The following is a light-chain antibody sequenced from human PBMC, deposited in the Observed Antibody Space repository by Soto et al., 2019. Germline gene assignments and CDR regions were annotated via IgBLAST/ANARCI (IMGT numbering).Light chain of an antibody. J-gene: IGKJ1*01. V-gene: IGKV3-20*01. CDR2: DAS. CDR3: QQYGSSPT. CDR1: QRVSSSY. Sequence: EIVLTQSPGTLSLSPGERAPLSCRASQRVSSSYLAWYQQKPGQAPRLLIYDASSRATGIPDRFSGSGSGTDFTLTISRLEPEDFAVSYCQQYGSSPTFGQGTKVDIK.